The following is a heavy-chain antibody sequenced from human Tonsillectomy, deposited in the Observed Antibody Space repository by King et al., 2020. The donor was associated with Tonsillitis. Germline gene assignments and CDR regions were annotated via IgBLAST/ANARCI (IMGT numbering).Heavy chain of an antibody. CDR3: ARDLDYGDFGHAFDI. CDR2: INPNSGGT. CDR1: GFTFTGYY. D-gene: IGHD4-17*01. Sequence: VQLVEAGAEVKKPGDSVKVSCKASGFTFTGYYMHWVRQAPGQGREWMGWINPNSGGTNYAQKFPGRVTMTRDTSISPAYMGLSRLRSDDTAVYYCARDLDYGDFGHAFDIWGQGTMLTVSS. J-gene: IGHJ3*02. V-gene: IGHV1-2*02.